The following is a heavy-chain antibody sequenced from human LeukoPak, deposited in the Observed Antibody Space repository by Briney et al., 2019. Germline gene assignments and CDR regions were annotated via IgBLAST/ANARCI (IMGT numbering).Heavy chain of an antibody. Sequence: GGSLRLSCAASEFTFSDAWMSWVRQAPGEGLEWVSSISSSSTYINYADSVKGRFTISRDNARNSLYLQMNSLRAEDTPVYYCATRLLGFGELSAPDYWGQGTLVTVSS. CDR1: EFTFSDAW. J-gene: IGHJ4*02. CDR3: ATRLLGFGELSAPDY. CDR2: ISSSSTYI. V-gene: IGHV3-21*01. D-gene: IGHD3-10*01.